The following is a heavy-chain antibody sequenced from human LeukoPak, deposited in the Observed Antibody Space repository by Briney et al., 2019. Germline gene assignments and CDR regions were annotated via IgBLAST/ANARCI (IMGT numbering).Heavy chain of an antibody. V-gene: IGHV3-30*18. J-gene: IGHJ1*01. CDR3: AKDPYSGSFEYFQH. CDR2: ISHDGSKK. Sequence: GGSLRLSCAASGFTFSSYGMHWVRQAPRKGLEWVAVISHDGSKKYYADSVKGRFTISRDNSKNTLYLQMNSLRDEDTAVYYCAKDPYSGSFEYFQHWGQGTLVTVSS. D-gene: IGHD1-26*01. CDR1: GFTFSSYG.